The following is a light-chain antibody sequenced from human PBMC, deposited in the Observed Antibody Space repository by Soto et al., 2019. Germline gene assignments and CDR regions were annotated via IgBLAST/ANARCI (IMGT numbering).Light chain of an antibody. Sequence: DIQMTQSPSTLSASIGDGVTITCRASQNINVWLAWYQQKPGKAPKFLIYQASTLQSGVPSRFSGSGSGTEFTLTISSLQPDDFATYYCQQHEAYPRTFGQGTKVEIK. J-gene: IGKJ1*01. CDR1: QNINVW. CDR2: QAS. CDR3: QQHEAYPRT. V-gene: IGKV1-5*03.